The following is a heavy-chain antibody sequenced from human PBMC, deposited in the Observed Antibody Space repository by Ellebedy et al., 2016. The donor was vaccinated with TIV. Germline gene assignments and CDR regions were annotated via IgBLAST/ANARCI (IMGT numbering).Heavy chain of an antibody. CDR1: GYTFTGYY. CDR3: ARFVDRALAPHGALDI. CDR2: INPYSGDT. D-gene: IGHD5-18*01. V-gene: IGHV1-2*02. Sequence: ASVKVSCKASGYTFTGYYMHWVRQAPGQGLEWMGWINPYSGDTNYAQKFQGRVTMTTDTSTSTAYMELRSLRFDDTAVYYCARFVDRALAPHGALDIWGQGTTVTVSS. J-gene: IGHJ3*02.